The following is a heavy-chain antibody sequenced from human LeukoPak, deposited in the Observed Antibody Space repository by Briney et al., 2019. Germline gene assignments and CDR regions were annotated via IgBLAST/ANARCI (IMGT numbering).Heavy chain of an antibody. J-gene: IGHJ5*02. CDR3: ARESCSSTSCYVGLRWFDP. Sequence: ASVKVSCKASGYTFTGYYMHWVRQAPGQGLEWMGIINPSGGSTSYAQKFQGRVTMTWDTSTSTVYMELSSLRSEDTAVYYCARESCSSTSCYVGLRWFDPWGQGTLVTVSS. V-gene: IGHV1-46*01. CDR1: GYTFTGYY. CDR2: INPSGGST. D-gene: IGHD2-2*01.